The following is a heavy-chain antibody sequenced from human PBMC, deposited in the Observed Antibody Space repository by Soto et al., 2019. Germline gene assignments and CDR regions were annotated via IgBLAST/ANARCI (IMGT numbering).Heavy chain of an antibody. V-gene: IGHV1-8*01. J-gene: IGHJ5*02. Sequence: ASVKVSCKASGYTFTSYDINWVRQATGQGLEWMGWMNPNSGNTGYAQKFQGRVTMTRNTSISTAYMELSSLRSEDTAVYYCARMYRKYLGWFHPWLQRTPVTLGS. CDR2: MNPNSGNT. CDR3: ARMYRKYLGWFHP. CDR1: GYTFTSYD. D-gene: IGHD2-2*01.